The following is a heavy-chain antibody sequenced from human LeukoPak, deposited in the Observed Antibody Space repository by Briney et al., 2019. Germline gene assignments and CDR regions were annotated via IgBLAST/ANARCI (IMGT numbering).Heavy chain of an antibody. J-gene: IGHJ4*02. CDR3: AGMRVTTPTVRTLDY. D-gene: IGHD3-10*02. Sequence: SETLSLTCTVSGGSMSTYYWTWIRQPPGKGLEWIGFIYYTGSTNYNPSLKSRVTISVDTSKNQFSLKLSSVTAADTAVYYCAGMRVTTPTVRTLDYWGQGTLVTVSS. CDR1: GGSMSTYY. V-gene: IGHV4-59*01. CDR2: IYYTGST.